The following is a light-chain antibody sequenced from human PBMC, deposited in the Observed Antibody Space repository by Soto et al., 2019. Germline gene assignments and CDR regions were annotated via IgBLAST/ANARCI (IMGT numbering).Light chain of an antibody. CDR3: SSYTSSSTSVV. V-gene: IGLV2-14*01. Sequence: QSVLTQPASVSGSPGQSITISCTGTSSDVGGYNYVSWYQQHPGKAPKLMIYDVINRPSGVSNRFSVSKSGNTASLSISGLQAEDEAHYYCSSYTSSSTSVVFVGGTKLTVL. CDR2: DVI. J-gene: IGLJ2*01. CDR1: SSDVGGYNY.